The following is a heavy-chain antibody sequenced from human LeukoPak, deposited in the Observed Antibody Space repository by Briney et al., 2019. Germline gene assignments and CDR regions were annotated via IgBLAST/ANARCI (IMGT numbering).Heavy chain of an antibody. CDR1: VYTFTSYD. V-gene: IGHV1-8*01. J-gene: IGHJ4*02. Sequence: ASVNVSCKASVYTFTSYDINWVRQATGQGLEWMGWMNPNSGNTGYAQKFQGRVTMTRNTSISTAYMELSSLRSEDTAVYYCATNYYGSGSYSSFDYWGQGTLVTVSS. CDR2: MNPNSGNT. D-gene: IGHD3-10*01. CDR3: ATNYYGSGSYSSFDY.